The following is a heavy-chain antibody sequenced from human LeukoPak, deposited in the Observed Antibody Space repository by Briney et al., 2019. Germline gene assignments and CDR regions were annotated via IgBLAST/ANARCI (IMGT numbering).Heavy chain of an antibody. D-gene: IGHD2-2*01. CDR1: GGSISSSSYY. J-gene: IGHJ4*02. Sequence: SETLSLTCTVSGGSISSSSYYWGWIRQPPGKGLEWIGSIYYSGSTYYNPSLKSRVTISVDTSKNQFSLKLSSVTAADTAVYYCVRELEDCSSTSCQIDYWGQGTLVTVSS. V-gene: IGHV4-39*07. CDR2: IYYSGST. CDR3: VRELEDCSSTSCQIDY.